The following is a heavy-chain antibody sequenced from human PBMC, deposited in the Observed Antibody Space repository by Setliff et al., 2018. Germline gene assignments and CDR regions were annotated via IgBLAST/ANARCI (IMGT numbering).Heavy chain of an antibody. V-gene: IGHV4-38-2*02. Sequence: SETLSLTGAVWGDRRSKGFYWGWIRESPVKGLEWIGSLFDGGSAYYSPSLKSRASISLDASKHQFALKLTSATAANTAVYYCARDPHYDPTYSLPGHAFDFWGQGIMVTVSS. CDR2: LFDGGSA. CDR3: ARDPHYDPTYSLPGHAFDF. CDR1: GDRRSKGFY. D-gene: IGHD3-22*01. J-gene: IGHJ3*01.